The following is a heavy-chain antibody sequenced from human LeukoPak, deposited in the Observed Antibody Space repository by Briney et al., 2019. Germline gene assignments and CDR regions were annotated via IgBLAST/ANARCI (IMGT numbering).Heavy chain of an antibody. D-gene: IGHD7-27*01. V-gene: IGHV3-23*01. J-gene: IGHJ4*02. CDR2: ISGHGGST. Sequence: PGGSLRLSCAASGFTFSSYAMSWVRQAPGKGLEWVSAISGHGGSTYYADSVKGRFTISRDNSKNTLYLQMNSLRAEDTAVYYCAKDQTGLSYFAVSDYWGQGTLVTVSS. CDR3: AKDQTGLSYFAVSDY. CDR1: GFTFSSYA.